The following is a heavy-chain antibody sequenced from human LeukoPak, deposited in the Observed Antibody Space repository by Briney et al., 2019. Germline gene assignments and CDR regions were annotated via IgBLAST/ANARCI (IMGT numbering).Heavy chain of an antibody. Sequence: PGVSLRLSCAASGFTFSSYAMSWVRQAPGKGLEWVSAISGSGGSTYYADSVKGRFTISRDNSKNTLYLQMNSLRAEDTAVYYCAKGNTIFGVVIIPVLWFDYWGQGTLVTVSS. V-gene: IGHV3-23*01. CDR3: AKGNTIFGVVIIPVLWFDY. CDR1: GFTFSSYA. J-gene: IGHJ4*02. D-gene: IGHD3-3*01. CDR2: ISGSGGST.